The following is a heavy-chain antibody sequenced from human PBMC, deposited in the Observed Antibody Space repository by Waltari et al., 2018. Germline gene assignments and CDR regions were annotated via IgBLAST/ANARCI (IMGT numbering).Heavy chain of an antibody. V-gene: IGHV4-34*01. CDR1: GGSFSGYY. Sequence: QVQLQQWGAGLLKPSETLSLPCAVYGGSFSGYYWSWIRQPPGKGLEWIGEINHSGSTNYNPSLKSRVTISVDTSKNQFSLKLSSVTAADTAVYYCARDRVAGPRRVDYWGQGTLVTVSS. D-gene: IGHD6-19*01. J-gene: IGHJ4*02. CDR2: INHSGST. CDR3: ARDRVAGPRRVDY.